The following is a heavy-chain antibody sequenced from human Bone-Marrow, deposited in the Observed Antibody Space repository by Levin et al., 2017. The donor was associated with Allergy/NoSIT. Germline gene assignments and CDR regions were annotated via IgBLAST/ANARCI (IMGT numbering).Heavy chain of an antibody. J-gene: IGHJ4*02. V-gene: IGHV3-15*01. CDR3: TTSPGDSSGYYYGSDY. CDR2: IKSKTDGGTT. CDR1: GFTFSNAW. Sequence: GESLKISCAASGFTFSNAWMSWVRQAPGKGLEWVGRIKSKTDGGTTDYAAPVKGRFTISRDDSKNTLYLQMNSLKTDDTAVYYCTTSPGDSSGYYYGSDYWGQGTLVTVSS. D-gene: IGHD3-22*01.